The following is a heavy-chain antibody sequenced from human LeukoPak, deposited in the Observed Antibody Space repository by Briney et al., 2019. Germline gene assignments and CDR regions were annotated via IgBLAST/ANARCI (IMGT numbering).Heavy chain of an antibody. CDR2: IYSGGST. D-gene: IGHD5-24*01. J-gene: IGHJ4*02. CDR1: GFTVSSNY. Sequence: PGGSLRLSCAASGFTVSSNYMSWVRQAPGKGLEWVSVIYSGGSTCYADSVKGRFTISRDNSKNTLYLQMNSLRAEDTAVYYCARDSSGDGYDYWGQGTLVTVSS. V-gene: IGHV3-53*01. CDR3: ARDSSGDGYDY.